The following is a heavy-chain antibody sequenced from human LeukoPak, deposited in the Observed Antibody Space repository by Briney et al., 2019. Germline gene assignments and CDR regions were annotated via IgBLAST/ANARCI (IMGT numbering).Heavy chain of an antibody. J-gene: IGHJ4*02. CDR2: IRYDGSNK. CDR1: GFTFSSYG. CDR3: AKVAASGFGELLLFDY. D-gene: IGHD3-10*01. Sequence: PGGSLRLSCAASGFTFSSYGMHWVRQAPGKGLEWVAFIRYDGSNKYYADSVKGRFTISRDNSKNTLYLQMNSLRAEDTAVYYCAKVAASGFGELLLFDYWGQGTLVTVSS. V-gene: IGHV3-30*02.